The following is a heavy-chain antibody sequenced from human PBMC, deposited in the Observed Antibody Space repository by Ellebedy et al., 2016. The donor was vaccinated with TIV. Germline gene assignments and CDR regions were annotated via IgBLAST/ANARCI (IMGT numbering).Heavy chain of an antibody. CDR1: GFTFSSYA. CDR3: ATGVVATSDLDY. V-gene: IGHV3-30*04. J-gene: IGHJ4*02. CDR2: ISYNGSYT. D-gene: IGHD1-14*01. Sequence: GESLKISCAASGFTFSSYAMHWVRRAPGKGLEWVAFISYNGSYTHYADSVKGRFTISRDDAKNTLYLQMNSLRADDTEVYYCATGVVATSDLDYWGQGTLVTVSS.